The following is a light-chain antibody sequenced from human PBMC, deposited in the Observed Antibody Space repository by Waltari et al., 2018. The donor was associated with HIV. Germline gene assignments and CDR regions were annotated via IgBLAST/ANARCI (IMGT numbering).Light chain of an antibody. CDR2: EVT. Sequence: QSALTQPPPASGSPAPSVTISCPGPSSDVGGSNYVPWYQQHPGKAPKLIIYEVTKRPSGVPDRFSGSKSGNTASLTVSGLQAEDEADYYCSSYPGSFPWVFGGGTKLTVL. CDR1: SSDVGGSNY. J-gene: IGLJ3*02. V-gene: IGLV2-8*01. CDR3: SSYPGSFPWV.